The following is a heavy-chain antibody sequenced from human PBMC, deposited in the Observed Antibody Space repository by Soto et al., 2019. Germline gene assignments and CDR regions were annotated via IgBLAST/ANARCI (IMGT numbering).Heavy chain of an antibody. CDR2: IYPGDSDT. D-gene: IGHD6-13*01. CDR3: ARQVAVAGTVQPFDY. CDR1: GYSFTSYW. V-gene: IGHV5-51*01. Sequence: GESLKISCKGSGYSFTSYWIGWVRQMPGKGLEWMGIIYPGDSDTRYSPSFQGQVTISADKSISTAYLQWSSLKASDTAMYYCARQVAVAGTVQPFDYWGQGTLVTVSS. J-gene: IGHJ4*02.